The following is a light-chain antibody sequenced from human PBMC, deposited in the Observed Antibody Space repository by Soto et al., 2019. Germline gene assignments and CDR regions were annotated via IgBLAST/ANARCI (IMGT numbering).Light chain of an antibody. J-gene: IGLJ1*01. CDR3: SSYTTSSTRV. Sequence: QSVLTQPASVSGSTGQSITISCTGTSSDVGAYDFVSWYQQHPDKAPKLMIYEVSNRPSGVSHRFSGSKSVNTATLTISGLQAEDEADYYCSSYTTSSTRVFGTGTKVTVL. V-gene: IGLV2-14*03. CDR1: SSDVGAYDF. CDR2: EVS.